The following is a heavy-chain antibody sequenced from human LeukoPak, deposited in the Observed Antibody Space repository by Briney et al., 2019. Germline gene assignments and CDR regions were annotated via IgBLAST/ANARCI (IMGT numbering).Heavy chain of an antibody. CDR3: ARARPHYYGSEYYFDY. Sequence: GASVKVSGKASGYTFTSYYMHWVRQAPGQGLEWMGIINPSGGSTSYAQKFQGRVTMTRDTSTSTVYMELSSLRSEDTAVYYCARARPHYYGSEYYFDYWGQGTLVTVSS. J-gene: IGHJ4*02. CDR2: INPSGGST. D-gene: IGHD3-10*01. V-gene: IGHV1-46*01. CDR1: GYTFTSYY.